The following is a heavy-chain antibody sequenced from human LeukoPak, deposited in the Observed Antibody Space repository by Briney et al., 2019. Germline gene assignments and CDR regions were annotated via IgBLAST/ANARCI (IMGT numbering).Heavy chain of an antibody. Sequence: GSLILSCAASGFTFSSYAMSWVRQAPGKGLEWVSAISGSGGSTYCADSVKGRFTISRDNSRNTLYLQMNSLRAEDTAVYYCAKVRAMVGAGAPPTLNWFDPWGQGTLVTVSS. V-gene: IGHV3-23*01. J-gene: IGHJ5*02. CDR2: ISGSGGST. CDR1: GFTFSSYA. CDR3: AKVRAMVGAGAPPTLNWFDP. D-gene: IGHD1-26*01.